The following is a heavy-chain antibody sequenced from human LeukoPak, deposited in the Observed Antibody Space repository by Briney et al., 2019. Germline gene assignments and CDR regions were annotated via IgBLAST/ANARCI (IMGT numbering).Heavy chain of an antibody. V-gene: IGHV3-48*04. CDR2: ISSSSSTI. Sequence: GGALRLSCAASGFTFSSYGMHWVRQAPGKGLEWVSYISSSSSTIYYADSVKGRFTISRDNAKNSLYLQMNSLRAEDTAVYYCARETPTFWWGQGTLVTVSS. J-gene: IGHJ4*02. CDR3: ARETPTFW. D-gene: IGHD3-16*01. CDR1: GFTFSSYG.